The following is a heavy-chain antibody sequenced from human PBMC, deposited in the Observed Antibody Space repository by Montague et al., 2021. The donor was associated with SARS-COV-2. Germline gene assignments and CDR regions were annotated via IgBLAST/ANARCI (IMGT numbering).Heavy chain of an antibody. CDR1: GGSIRSSSYY. Sequence: SETLSLTCTVSGGSIRSSSYYWGWIRQPPGKGLEWIGSIYYSGSTYYNPSLKGRVTISVDTSKNQFSLKLSSVTAADTAVYYCAKIREQLVRRWFDPWGQGTLVTVSS. V-gene: IGHV4-39*01. CDR2: IYYSGST. J-gene: IGHJ5*02. CDR3: AKIREQLVRRWFDP. D-gene: IGHD6-13*01.